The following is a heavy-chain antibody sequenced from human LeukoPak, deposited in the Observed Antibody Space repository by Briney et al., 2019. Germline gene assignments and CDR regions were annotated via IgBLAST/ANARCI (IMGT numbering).Heavy chain of an antibody. D-gene: IGHD2-21*01. J-gene: IGHJ6*02. Sequence: GGSLRLSCAPSGFTFSRHGMHWVRQAPGKGLEWVAIISNDGSRKYYAHSVEGRFTISRDNAKNSLYLQMNNLRAEDTAVYYCARYCGGDCYGMDVWGQGTTVTVSS. V-gene: IGHV3-30*03. CDR3: ARYCGGDCYGMDV. CDR2: ISNDGSRK. CDR1: GFTFSRHG.